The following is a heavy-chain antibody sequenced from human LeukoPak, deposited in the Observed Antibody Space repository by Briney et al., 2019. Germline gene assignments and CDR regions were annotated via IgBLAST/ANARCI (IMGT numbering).Heavy chain of an antibody. CDR3: ARGNLKSYSNYDY. CDR2: IIPIFGTA. V-gene: IGHV1-69*05. Sequence: GASVKVSCKASRGTFSSYAISWVRQAPGQGLEWMGGIIPIFGTANYAQKFQGRVTITTDESTSTAYMELSSLRSEDTAVYYCARGNLKSYSNYDYWGQGTLVTVSS. CDR1: RGTFSSYA. J-gene: IGHJ4*02. D-gene: IGHD4-11*01.